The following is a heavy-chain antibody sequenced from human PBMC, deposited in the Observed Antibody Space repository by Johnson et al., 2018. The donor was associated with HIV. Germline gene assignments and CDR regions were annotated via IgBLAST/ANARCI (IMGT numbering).Heavy chain of an antibody. CDR3: AKDQYGGTRRWYVWDAFDI. CDR1: GFTFSSYA. V-gene: IGHV3-33*03. Sequence: QVQLVESGGGVVQPGRSLRLSCAASGFTFSSYAMHWVRQAPGKGLEWVAVIWYDGSNKNYADSVKGRFTISRDNAKNSLYLEMNSLRTEDTALYYCAKDQYGGTRRWYVWDAFDIWDQGTMVTVSS. D-gene: IGHD5-24*01. J-gene: IGHJ3*02. CDR2: IWYDGSNK.